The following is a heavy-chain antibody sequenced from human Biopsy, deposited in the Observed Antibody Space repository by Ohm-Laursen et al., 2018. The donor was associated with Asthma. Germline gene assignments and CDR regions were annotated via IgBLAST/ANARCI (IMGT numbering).Heavy chain of an antibody. CDR2: ISPIFGST. J-gene: IGHJ6*02. CDR1: GGTFNNYA. Sequence: SVKVSCKPSGGTFNNYAINWVRQAPGQGLEWMGGISPIFGSTAYAQKFQGRVTITADVFTSTVYMELSGLRSEDTAVLYCAKARCYYYYCDMEVWGPGTAIAVSS. CDR3: AKARCYYYYCDMEV. V-gene: IGHV1-69*13.